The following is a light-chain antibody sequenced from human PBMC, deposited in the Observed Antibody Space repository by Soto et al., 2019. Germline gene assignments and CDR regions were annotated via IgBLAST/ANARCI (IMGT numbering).Light chain of an antibody. J-gene: IGLJ1*01. CDR1: SSDVGGYNY. CDR3: SSYTTSSTYV. V-gene: IGLV2-14*01. CDR2: DVS. Sequence: QSALTQPASVSGSPGQSITISCTGTSSDVGGYNYVSWYQQHPGKAPKLMIYDVSNRPSGVSSRFSGSKSGNTASLTISGLQAEYEADYYCSSYTTSSTYVFRTGTKVTVL.